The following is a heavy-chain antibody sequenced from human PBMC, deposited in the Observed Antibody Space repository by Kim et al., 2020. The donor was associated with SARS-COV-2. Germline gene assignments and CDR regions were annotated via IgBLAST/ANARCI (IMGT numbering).Heavy chain of an antibody. Sequence: GGSLRLSCAASGFTFSSYEMNWVRQAPGKGLEWVSYISSSGSTIYYADSVKGRFTISRDNAKNSLYLQMNSLRAEDKAVYYCAGGARFGEVFHPYWFDPWGQGTLVTVSS. CDR2: ISSSGSTI. D-gene: IGHD3-10*01. CDR3: AGGARFGEVFHPYWFDP. V-gene: IGHV3-48*03. CDR1: GFTFSSYE. J-gene: IGHJ5*02.